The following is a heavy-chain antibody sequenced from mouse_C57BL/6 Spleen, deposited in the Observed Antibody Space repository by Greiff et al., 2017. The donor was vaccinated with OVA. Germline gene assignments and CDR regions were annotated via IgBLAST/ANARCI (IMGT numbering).Heavy chain of an antibody. CDR3: ARWAYYYGSSYNYAMDY. CDR1: GYTFTDHT. D-gene: IGHD1-1*01. J-gene: IGHJ4*01. V-gene: IGHV1-78*01. Sequence: QVQLQQSDAELVKPGASVKISCKVSGYTFTDHTIHWMKQRPEQGLEWIGYIYPRDGSTKYNEKFKGKATLTADKSSSTAYMQLNSLTSEDSAVYFCARWAYYYGSSYNYAMDYWGQGTSVTVSS. CDR2: IYPRDGST.